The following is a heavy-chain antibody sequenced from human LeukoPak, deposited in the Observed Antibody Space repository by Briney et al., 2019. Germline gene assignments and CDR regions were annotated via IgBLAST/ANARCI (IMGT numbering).Heavy chain of an antibody. CDR3: ARVDVRAAFDI. Sequence: PSETLSLTCAVYGGSFSGYYWSWIRQPPGKGLEWIGEINHSGSTNYNPSLKSRVTISVDTSKNQFSLKLSSVTAADTAVYYCARVDVRAAFDIWGQGTMVTVSS. CDR1: GGSFSGYY. D-gene: IGHD3-9*01. J-gene: IGHJ3*02. CDR2: INHSGST. V-gene: IGHV4-34*01.